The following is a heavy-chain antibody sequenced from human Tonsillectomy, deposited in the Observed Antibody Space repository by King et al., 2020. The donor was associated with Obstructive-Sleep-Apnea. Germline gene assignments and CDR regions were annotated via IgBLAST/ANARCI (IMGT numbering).Heavy chain of an antibody. D-gene: IGHD3-10*01. Sequence: VQLVESGGGLVKPGGSLRLSCASSGFTFSDYYMSWICQAPGTGLEWVSYISSSSSYTNYADSVKGRFTISRDNAKNSLYLQMNSLRAEGTSGYYWARYETDYYGSGSYINWFDPWGQGTLVTVSS. CDR2: ISSSSSYT. CDR1: GFTFSDYY. CDR3: ARYETDYYGSGSYINWFDP. V-gene: IGHV3-11*06. J-gene: IGHJ5*02.